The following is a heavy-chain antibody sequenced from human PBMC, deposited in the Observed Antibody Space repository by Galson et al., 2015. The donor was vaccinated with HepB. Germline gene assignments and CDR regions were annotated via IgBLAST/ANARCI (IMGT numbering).Heavy chain of an antibody. CDR2: IIPIFGTA. CDR3: ARAAPTVRYCSSTSCYEQYFQH. J-gene: IGHJ1*01. V-gene: IGHV1-69*13. D-gene: IGHD2-2*01. Sequence: SVKVSCKASGGTFSSYAISWVRQAPGQGLEWMGGIIPIFGTANYAQKFQGRVTITADESTSTAYMELSSLRSEDTAVYYCARAAPTVRYCSSTSCYEQYFQHWGQGTLVTVSS. CDR1: GGTFSSYA.